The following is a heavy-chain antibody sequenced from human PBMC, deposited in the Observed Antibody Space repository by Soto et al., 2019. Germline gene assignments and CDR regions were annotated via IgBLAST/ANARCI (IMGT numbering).Heavy chain of an antibody. D-gene: IGHD6-6*01. CDR2: IYPGDSDT. CDR3: ARHGRYSSSSRLASYYYYYMDV. CDR1: GYSFTSYW. J-gene: IGHJ6*03. V-gene: IGHV5-51*01. Sequence: GESLKISCKGSGYSFTSYWIGWVRQMPGKGLEWMGIIYPGDSDTRYSPSFQVQVTISADKSISTAYLQWSSLKASDTAMYYCARHGRYSSSSRLASYYYYYMDVWGKGTTVTVSS.